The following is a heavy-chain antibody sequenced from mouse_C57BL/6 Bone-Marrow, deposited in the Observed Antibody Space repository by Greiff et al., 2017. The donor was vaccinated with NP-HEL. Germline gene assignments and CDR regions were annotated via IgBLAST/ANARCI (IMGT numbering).Heavy chain of an antibody. CDR1: GYSFTSYY. J-gene: IGHJ3*01. CDR3: ARGDGYYAWFAY. D-gene: IGHD2-3*01. CDR2: IYPGSGNT. V-gene: IGHV1-66*01. Sequence: QVQLQQSGPELVKPGASVKISCKASGYSFTSYYIHWVKQRPGQGLEWIGWIYPGSGNTKYNEKFKGKATLTADTSSSTAYMQLSSLTSEDSAVYYCARGDGYYAWFAYWGQGTLVTVSA.